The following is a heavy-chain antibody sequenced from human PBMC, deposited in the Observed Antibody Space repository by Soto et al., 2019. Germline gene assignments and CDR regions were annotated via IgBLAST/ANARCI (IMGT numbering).Heavy chain of an antibody. J-gene: IGHJ6*03. Sequence: ASVKVSCKASGGTFSSYAISWVRQAPGQGLEWMGGIIPIFGTANYAQKFQGRVTITADESTSTAYMELSSLRSEDTAVYYCARPHPARGSGSYDYYYYMDVWGKGTTVTVSS. D-gene: IGHD3-10*01. CDR3: ARPHPARGSGSYDYYYYMDV. CDR1: GGTFSSYA. V-gene: IGHV1-69*13. CDR2: IIPIFGTA.